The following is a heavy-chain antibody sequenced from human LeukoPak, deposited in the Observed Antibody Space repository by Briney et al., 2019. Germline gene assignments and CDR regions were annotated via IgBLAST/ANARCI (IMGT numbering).Heavy chain of an antibody. Sequence: PGGSLRLSCAASGFTFSSYWMSWVRQTPGKGLEWVANINQDGSEKYYVDSVKGRFTISRDNAKNSLYLQMNSLRVEDTAVYYCAIYCSGGSCFRNWGQGTLVTVSS. CDR2: INQDGSEK. D-gene: IGHD2-15*01. CDR1: GFTFSSYW. V-gene: IGHV3-7*05. CDR3: AIYCSGGSCFRN. J-gene: IGHJ4*02.